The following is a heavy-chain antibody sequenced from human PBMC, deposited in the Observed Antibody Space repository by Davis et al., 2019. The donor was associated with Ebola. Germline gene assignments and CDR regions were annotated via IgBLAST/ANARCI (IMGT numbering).Heavy chain of an antibody. CDR1: GFTFSDYY. CDR2: ISSSSSYT. J-gene: IGHJ4*02. V-gene: IGHV3-11*05. CDR3: AREGYIVATYDY. Sequence: GESLKISCAASGFTFSDYYMSWIRQAPGKGLEWVSYISSSSSYTNYADSVKGRFTISRDNAKNSLYLQMNSLRAEDTAVYYCAREGYIVATYDYWGQGTLVTVSS. D-gene: IGHD5-12*01.